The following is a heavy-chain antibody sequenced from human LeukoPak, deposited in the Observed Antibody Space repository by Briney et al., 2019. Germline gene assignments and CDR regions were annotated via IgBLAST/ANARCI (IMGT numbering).Heavy chain of an antibody. CDR3: ARESVGYCSGGSCPYYFDY. D-gene: IGHD2-15*01. J-gene: IGHJ4*02. Sequence: SETLSLTCTVSGGSISSYYWSWVRQPAGKGLEWIGRIYSSGNTNYNPSLKSRATMSVDTFRNQFSLKLSSVTAADTAVYYCARESVGYCSGGSCPYYFDYWGQGTLVTVSS. CDR2: IYSSGNT. CDR1: GGSISSYY. V-gene: IGHV4-4*07.